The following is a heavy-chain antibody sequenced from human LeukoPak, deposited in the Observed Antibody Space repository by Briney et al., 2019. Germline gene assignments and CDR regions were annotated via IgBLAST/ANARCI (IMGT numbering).Heavy chain of an antibody. J-gene: IGHJ4*02. CDR3: ARGGGHGVVVVPAAISY. Sequence: ASVKVSCKASGYTFTSYYMHWVRQAPGQGLEWMGIINPSGGSTSYAQKFQGRVTMTRDTSTSTVYMELSSLRSEDTAVYYCARGGGHGVVVVPAAISYWGQGTLVTVAS. V-gene: IGHV1-46*01. D-gene: IGHD2-2*02. CDR2: INPSGGST. CDR1: GYTFTSYY.